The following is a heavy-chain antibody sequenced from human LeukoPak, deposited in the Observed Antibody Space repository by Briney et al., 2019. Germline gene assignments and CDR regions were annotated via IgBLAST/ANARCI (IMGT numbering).Heavy chain of an antibody. CDR1: GYTFTGYY. D-gene: IGHD3-9*01. CDR2: INPNSGGT. CDR3: ARGYYDILTGYYFDY. V-gene: IGHV1-2*02. Sequence: ASVKVSRKASGYTFTGYYMHWVRQAPGQGLEWMGWINPNSGGTNYAQKFQGRVTMTRDTSISTAYMELSRLRSDDTAVYYCARGYYDILTGYYFDYWGQGTLVTVSS. J-gene: IGHJ4*02.